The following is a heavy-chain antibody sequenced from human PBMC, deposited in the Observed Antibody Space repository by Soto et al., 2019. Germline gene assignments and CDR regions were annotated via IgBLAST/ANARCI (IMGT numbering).Heavy chain of an antibody. Sequence: TSLTICLSWAVSDGSIGGGGYHWSLIQQHPGKGLEWIGYIYYSGSTYYNPSLKSRATLSLDTSKNQFSLKLNSVTAADTAVYYCARAFGSVHRSDYSLKDVFDIWGQGTLVTVSS. CDR1: DGSIGGGGYH. J-gene: IGHJ3*02. CDR3: ARAFGSVHRSDYSLKDVFDI. D-gene: IGHD3-16*01. CDR2: IYYSGST. V-gene: IGHV4-30-4*08.